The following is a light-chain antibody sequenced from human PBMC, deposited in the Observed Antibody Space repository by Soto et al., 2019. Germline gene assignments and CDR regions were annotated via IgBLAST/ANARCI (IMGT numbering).Light chain of an antibody. Sequence: EIGMTQSPATLYVSTGETATLSCRASQRGSSNLAGYQQKPGQAPRLLIYGPSTRATGIPARCSGSGSGTEFTLTISSLQSEDFAVYYCQQYNSWPPWPFGQGTKVEIK. V-gene: IGKV3-15*01. J-gene: IGKJ1*01. CDR3: QQYNSWPPWP. CDR2: GPS. CDR1: QRGSSN.